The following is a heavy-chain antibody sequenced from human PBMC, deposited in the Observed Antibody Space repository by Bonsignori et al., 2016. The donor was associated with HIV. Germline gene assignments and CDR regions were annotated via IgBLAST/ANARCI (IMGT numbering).Heavy chain of an antibody. V-gene: IGHV3-7*03. J-gene: IGHJ4*02. Sequence: WIRQPPGKGLEWVANIKQDGSEKKYVDSVKGRFTISRDNAKNSLYLQMNSLRADDTAVYYCARAGGGDLRWLQSLFGWGFTTFDYWGQGTLVTVSS. CDR3: ARAGGGDLRWLQSLFGWGFTTFDY. CDR2: IKQDGSEK. D-gene: IGHD5-24*01.